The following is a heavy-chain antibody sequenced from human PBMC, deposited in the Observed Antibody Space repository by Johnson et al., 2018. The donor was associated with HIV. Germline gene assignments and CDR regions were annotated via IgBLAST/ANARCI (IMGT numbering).Heavy chain of an antibody. Sequence: VQLVESGGGVVQPGRSLRLSCAASGFTLSSYAMHWVRQAPGKGLEWVAVISYDGSNKYYADSVKGRLIISRDNAKNSLYLQMSSLRAEDTAVYYCARPLTGYSSGWHTGAGAFDIWGQGTMVTVSS. D-gene: IGHD6-19*01. V-gene: IGHV3-30-3*01. CDR1: GFTLSSYA. CDR3: ARPLTGYSSGWHTGAGAFDI. J-gene: IGHJ3*02. CDR2: ISYDGSNK.